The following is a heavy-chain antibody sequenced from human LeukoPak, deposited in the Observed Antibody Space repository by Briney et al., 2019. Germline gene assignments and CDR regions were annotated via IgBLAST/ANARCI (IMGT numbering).Heavy chain of an antibody. J-gene: IGHJ4*02. CDR3: ARVTMVRGVIRYFDY. D-gene: IGHD3-10*01. V-gene: IGHV3-21*01. CDR1: GFTFSSHS. CDR2: ISSSSSYI. Sequence: PGGSLRLSCAASGFTFSSHSMNWVRQAPGKGLEWVSSISSSSSYIYYADSVKGRFTISRDNAKNSLYLQMNSLRAEDTAVYYCARVTMVRGVIRYFDYWGQGTLVTVSS.